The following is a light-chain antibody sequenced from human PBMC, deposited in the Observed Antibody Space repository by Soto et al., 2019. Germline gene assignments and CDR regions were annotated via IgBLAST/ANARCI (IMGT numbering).Light chain of an antibody. CDR3: SSYTSGSTYV. CDR2: GVS. J-gene: IGLJ1*01. CDR1: SSDVGGYNY. V-gene: IGLV2-14*01. Sequence: QSVLTQPASVSGSPGQSITISCTGTSSDVGGYNYVSWYQQYPGKAPKLMIYGVSNRPSGVSTRFSGSKSGNTASLTISGLQTEDEADYYCSSYTSGSTYVFGTGTKVTVL.